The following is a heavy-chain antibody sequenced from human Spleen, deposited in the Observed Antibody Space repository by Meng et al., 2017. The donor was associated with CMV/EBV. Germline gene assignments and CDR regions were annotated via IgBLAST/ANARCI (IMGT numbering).Heavy chain of an antibody. Sequence: ASVKVSCKASGYTFTAHYSHWVRQAPGQGLEWMGWIHPHRGDTNYAQQFQGRVTLTRDTSINTGYMELSRLRSDDTAVYYCARLTEVCSSTSCYTSFDYWGQGTLVTVSS. D-gene: IGHD2-2*02. CDR3: ARLTEVCSSTSCYTSFDY. CDR2: IHPHRGDT. J-gene: IGHJ4*02. V-gene: IGHV1-2*02. CDR1: GYTFTAHY.